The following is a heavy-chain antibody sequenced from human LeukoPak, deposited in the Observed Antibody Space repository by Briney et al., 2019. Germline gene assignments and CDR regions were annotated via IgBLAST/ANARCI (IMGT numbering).Heavy chain of an antibody. J-gene: IGHJ6*02. D-gene: IGHD3-10*01. Sequence: GGSLRLSCAASGFNFADHAMRWVLQAPGKGLEWVSAISGISGSTTIYADSVKGRFAVSRDNSRNTLFLQMNSLRAEDTAVYYCAKNYASGRGVPYAMDVWGQGTTVTVAS. CDR1: GFNFADHA. CDR3: AKNYASGRGVPYAMDV. CDR2: ISGISGSTT. V-gene: IGHV3-23*01.